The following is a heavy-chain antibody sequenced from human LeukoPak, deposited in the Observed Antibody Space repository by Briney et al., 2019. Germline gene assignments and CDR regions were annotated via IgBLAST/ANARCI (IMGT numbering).Heavy chain of an antibody. CDR1: GGTFSSYA. CDR3: ASRYCSSTSCFDY. CDR2: IIPILGIA. J-gene: IGHJ4*02. D-gene: IGHD2-2*01. V-gene: IGHV1-69*04. Sequence: GASVKVSCKASGGTFSSYAISWVRQAPGQGLEWMGRIIPILGIANYAQKFQGRVTITADKSTSTAYMELSSLRSEDTAVYYCASRYCSSTSCFDYWGQGTLVTVSS.